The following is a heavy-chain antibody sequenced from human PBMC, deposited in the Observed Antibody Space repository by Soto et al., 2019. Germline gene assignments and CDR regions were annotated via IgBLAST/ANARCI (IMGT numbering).Heavy chain of an antibody. CDR3: VRRVSGNYDY. CDR2: ISSNGGTT. V-gene: IGHV3-64*01. Sequence: EVQLAESGGGMVQPGGSLRLSCVASGFTFSSYDMHWVRQAPGTGLEYVSSISSNGGTTYYGNSVKGRFTISRDNSKNTLYLLMGSLRAEDMAVYYCVRRVSGNYDYWGQGTLVTVSS. J-gene: IGHJ4*02. CDR1: GFTFSSYD. D-gene: IGHD1-7*01.